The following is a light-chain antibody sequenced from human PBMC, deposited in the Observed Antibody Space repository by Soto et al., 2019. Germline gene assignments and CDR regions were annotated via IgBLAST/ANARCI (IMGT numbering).Light chain of an antibody. V-gene: IGKV4-1*01. CDR1: QTILFNTNNRNS. J-gene: IGKJ1*01. Sequence: DIVMTQSPDFLAVSLGERASINCKSSQTILFNTNNRNSLAWYQQRPGQPPKLLIYWASIRESGVPDRFTGGGSGRDFTLTISSLQAEDVAVYYCQQYLSTPQTFGQGTKVEI. CDR3: QQYLSTPQT. CDR2: WAS.